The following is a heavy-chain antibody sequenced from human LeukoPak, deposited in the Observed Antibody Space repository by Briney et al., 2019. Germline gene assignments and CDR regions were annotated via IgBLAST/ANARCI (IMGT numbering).Heavy chain of an antibody. J-gene: IGHJ5*02. CDR3: ARGGGSGGYWFDP. D-gene: IGHD6-25*01. CDR2: ISYDGSNK. Sequence: GGSLRLSCAASGFTFSSYGMHWVRQAPGKGLEWVAVISYDGSNKYYADSVKGRFTISRDNSKNTLYLQMNGLRAEDTAVYYCARGGGSGGYWFDPWGQGTLVTVSS. V-gene: IGHV3-30*03. CDR1: GFTFSSYG.